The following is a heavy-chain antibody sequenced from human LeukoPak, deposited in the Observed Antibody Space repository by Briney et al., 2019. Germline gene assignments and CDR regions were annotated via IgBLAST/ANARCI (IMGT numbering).Heavy chain of an antibody. D-gene: IGHD2-2*01. J-gene: IGHJ6*03. CDR3: ASSRSYQLLNGGGYMDV. CDR2: IIPIFGTA. V-gene: IGHV1-69*06. Sequence: ASVKVSCKASGGTFSSYAISWVRQAPGQGLEWMGGIIPIFGTANYAQKFQGRVTITADKSTSTAYMELSSLRSEDTAVYYCASSRSYQLLNGGGYMDVWGKGTTVTVSS. CDR1: GGTFSSYA.